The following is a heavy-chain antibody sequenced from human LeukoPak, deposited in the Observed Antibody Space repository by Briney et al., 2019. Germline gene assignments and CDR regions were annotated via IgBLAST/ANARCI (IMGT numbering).Heavy chain of an antibody. CDR2: IYYSGST. V-gene: IGHV4-59*01. J-gene: IGHJ6*04. Sequence: PSETLTLTCTVSGSSISSYDWSWIRQPPGKGLEWIGYIYYSGSTNYNPSLKKRLTTSVATPKNQFSPKLRSVTAADTAVYLCERDRKVVVTAKYYYYCMDVWGKGTTVTVSS. CDR1: GSSISSYD. CDR3: ERDRKVVVTAKYYYYCMDV. D-gene: IGHD2-21*02.